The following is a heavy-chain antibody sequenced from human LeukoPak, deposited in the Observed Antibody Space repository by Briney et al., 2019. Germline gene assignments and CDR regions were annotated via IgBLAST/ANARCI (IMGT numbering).Heavy chain of an antibody. Sequence: GGSLRLSCAASGFTFSSYWMHWVRQAPGKGLVWVSRINSDGSSTNYADSVKGRFTISRDNAKNTLYLQMNSLRAEDTAVYYCARDSSSWYGAFDIWGQGTMVTVSS. J-gene: IGHJ3*02. CDR1: GFTFSSYW. CDR3: ARDSSSWYGAFDI. V-gene: IGHV3-74*01. CDR2: INSDGSST. D-gene: IGHD6-13*01.